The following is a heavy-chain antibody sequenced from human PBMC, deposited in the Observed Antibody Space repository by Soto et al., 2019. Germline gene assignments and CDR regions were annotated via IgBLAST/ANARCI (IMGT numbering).Heavy chain of an antibody. CDR3: ATFEYYDFWSGYGRVRAIDY. D-gene: IGHD3-3*01. CDR2: FDPEDGET. CDR1: GYTLTELS. J-gene: IGHJ4*02. V-gene: IGHV1-24*01. Sequence: GASVKVSCKVSGYTLTELSMHWVRQAPGKGLEWMGGFDPEDGETIYAQKFQGRVTMTEDTSTDTAYMELSSLRSEDTAVYYCATFEYYDFWSGYGRVRAIDYWGQGTLVTVSS.